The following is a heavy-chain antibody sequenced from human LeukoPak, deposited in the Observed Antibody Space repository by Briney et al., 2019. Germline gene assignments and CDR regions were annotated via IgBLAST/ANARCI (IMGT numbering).Heavy chain of an antibody. Sequence: ASVKVSCKASEYTFTSYYMHWVRQAPGQGLEWMGIVNPSGGSTSYAQKFQGRVTMTRDTSTSTVYMELSSLRSEDTAVYYCARRGLTGARARSNWFDPWGQGTLVTVSS. CDR3: ARRGLTGARARSNWFDP. CDR2: VNPSGGST. CDR1: EYTFTSYY. D-gene: IGHD1-26*01. V-gene: IGHV1-46*01. J-gene: IGHJ5*02.